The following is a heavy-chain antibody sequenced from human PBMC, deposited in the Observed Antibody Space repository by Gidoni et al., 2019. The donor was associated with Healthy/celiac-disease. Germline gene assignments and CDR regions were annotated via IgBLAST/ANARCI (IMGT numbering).Heavy chain of an antibody. D-gene: IGHD3-10*02. Sequence: QVQLVQSGAEVKKPGASVKVSCTASGYTFTSYYMHWVRQAPGQGLEWMGIINPSGGSTSYAQKFQGRVTMTRDTSTSTVYMELSSLRSEDTAVYYCARDLLFGGDPEDYYGMDVWGQGTTVTVSS. CDR2: INPSGGST. CDR1: GYTFTSYY. V-gene: IGHV1-46*01. J-gene: IGHJ6*02. CDR3: ARDLLFGGDPEDYYGMDV.